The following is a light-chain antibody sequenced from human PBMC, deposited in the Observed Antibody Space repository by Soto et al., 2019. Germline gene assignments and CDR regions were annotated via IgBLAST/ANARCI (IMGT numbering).Light chain of an antibody. Sequence: IVLTQSPGSLSLSPGERATLSCRASQSVDSTFFGCYQKKAGHAPRLLMYGVSRSATGTPDRFSGSACATDFILTSSIQEHDDSAVYCCQRYMSSVTFGQGTRVEIK. J-gene: IGKJ1*01. CDR1: QSVDSTF. V-gene: IGKV3-20*01. CDR3: QRYMSSVT. CDR2: GVS.